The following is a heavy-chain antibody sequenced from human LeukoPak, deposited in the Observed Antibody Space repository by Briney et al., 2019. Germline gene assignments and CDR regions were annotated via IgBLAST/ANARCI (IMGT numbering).Heavy chain of an antibody. D-gene: IGHD2-21*01. CDR2: IIPIFGIA. Sequence: SVKVSFKASGGTFSSYAISWVRQAPGQGLEWMGRIIPIFGIANYAQKFQGRVTITADKSTSTAYMELSSLRSEDTAVYYCASNAIPGSSRNLDYWGQGTLVTVSS. J-gene: IGHJ4*02. V-gene: IGHV1-69*04. CDR1: GGTFSSYA. CDR3: ASNAIPGSSRNLDY.